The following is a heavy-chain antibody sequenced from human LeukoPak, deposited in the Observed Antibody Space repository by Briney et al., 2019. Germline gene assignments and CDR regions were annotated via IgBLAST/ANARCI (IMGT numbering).Heavy chain of an antibody. CDR2: MYYLGSDT. V-gene: IGHV4-59*08. Sequence: SETLSLTCTVSGGSITNYYWSWLRQSPGKGLEWIGYMYYLGSDTNYNPSLKSRVVMSVDTSKDDFSLRLSSVTAADSGVYYCARQPAGTATFDVWGQGAMVTVSS. D-gene: IGHD1-14*01. CDR3: ARQPAGTATFDV. J-gene: IGHJ3*01. CDR1: GGSITNYY.